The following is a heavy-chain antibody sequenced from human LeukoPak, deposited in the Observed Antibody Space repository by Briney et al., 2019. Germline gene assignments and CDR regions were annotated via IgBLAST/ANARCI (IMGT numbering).Heavy chain of an antibody. D-gene: IGHD5-12*01. CDR1: GYSFTGYY. CDR2: INPNNGGT. Sequence: GASVTVSCKASGYSFTGYYIHWVRQAPGQGLEWMGWINPNNGGTNFAQKFRGRVTMTRDTSISTAYMELSRLRSDDTAIYYCAKDQNTGYANNWFDPWGQGTLVTVSS. J-gene: IGHJ5*02. CDR3: AKDQNTGYANNWFDP. V-gene: IGHV1-2*02.